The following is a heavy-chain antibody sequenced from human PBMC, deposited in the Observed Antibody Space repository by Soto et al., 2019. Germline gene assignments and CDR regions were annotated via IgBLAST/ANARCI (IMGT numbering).Heavy chain of an antibody. Sequence: QLQLQESGPGLMKPSETLSLTCTVSGGSISSSSYYWGWIRQPPGKGLEWIGSIYYSGSTYYNPSLKSRVTISVDTSKNQFSLKLSSVTAADTAVYYCARAPVQDAFDIWGQGTMVTVSS. D-gene: IGHD1-1*01. CDR1: GGSISSSSYY. CDR2: IYYSGST. V-gene: IGHV4-39*01. CDR3: ARAPVQDAFDI. J-gene: IGHJ3*02.